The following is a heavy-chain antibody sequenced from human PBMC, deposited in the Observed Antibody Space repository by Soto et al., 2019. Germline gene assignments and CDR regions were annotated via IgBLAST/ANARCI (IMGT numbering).Heavy chain of an antibody. D-gene: IGHD1-26*01. CDR3: ARVIRDWELLPPWFDP. CDR1: GGTFSSYA. J-gene: IGHJ5*02. V-gene: IGHV1-69*13. CDR2: IIPIFGTA. Sequence: GASVKFSFKASGGTFSSYAISWVRQAPGQGLECMGGIIPIFGTANYAQKFQGRVTITADESTSTAYMELSSLRSEDTAVYYCARVIRDWELLPPWFDPWGQGTLDTVSS.